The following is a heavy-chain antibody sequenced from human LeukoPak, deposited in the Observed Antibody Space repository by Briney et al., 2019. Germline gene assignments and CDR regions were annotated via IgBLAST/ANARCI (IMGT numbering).Heavy chain of an antibody. V-gene: IGHV3-21*04. CDR2: ISSSSSYI. Sequence: GGSLRLSCAASGFTFSSYSMNWVRQAPGKGLEWVSSISSSSSYIYYADSVKGRFTISRDNSKNMLYLQMNSLRADDTAVYYCAQISVDTSRGRWSDFDSWGQGILVTVSS. CDR1: GFTFSSYS. D-gene: IGHD5-18*01. CDR3: AQISVDTSRGRWSDFDS. J-gene: IGHJ4*02.